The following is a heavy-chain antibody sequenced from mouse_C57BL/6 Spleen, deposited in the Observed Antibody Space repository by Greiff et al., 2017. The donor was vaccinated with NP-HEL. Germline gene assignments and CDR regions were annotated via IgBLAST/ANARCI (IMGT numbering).Heavy chain of an antibody. CDR3: ARGVYYGNSGWYFDV. CDR2: IYPGSGNT. Sequence: VQLQQSGAELVRPGASVKLSCKASGYTFTDYYINWVKQRPGQGLEWIARIYPGSGNTYYNEKFKGKATLTAEKSSSTAYMQLSSLTSEDSAVYFCARGVYYGNSGWYFDVGGTGTTVTVSA. D-gene: IGHD2-1*01. J-gene: IGHJ1*03. CDR1: GYTFTDYY. V-gene: IGHV1-76*01.